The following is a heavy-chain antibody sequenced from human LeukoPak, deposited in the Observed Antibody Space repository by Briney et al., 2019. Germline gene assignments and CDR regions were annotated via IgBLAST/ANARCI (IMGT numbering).Heavy chain of an antibody. V-gene: IGHV3-23*01. Sequence: ETLSLTCTVSGGSISSSSYYWGWIRQPPGKGLEWVSAISGSGGSTYYADSVKGRFTISRDNSKNTLYLQMNSLRAEDTAVYYCAKAPYYYGSGSYFDYWGQGTLVTVSS. J-gene: IGHJ4*02. D-gene: IGHD3-10*01. CDR3: AKAPYYYGSGSYFDY. CDR1: GGSISSSSYY. CDR2: ISGSGGST.